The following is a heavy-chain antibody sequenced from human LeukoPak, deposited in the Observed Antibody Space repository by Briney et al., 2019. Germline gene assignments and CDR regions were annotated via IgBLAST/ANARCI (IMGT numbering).Heavy chain of an antibody. Sequence: SETLSLTCTVSGGSISSGAYYWSWIRQPPGKGLEWIGYIYYSGSTNYNPSLKSRVTISVDTSKNQFSLKLSSVTAADTAVYYCARHVQDTAMVTPLYYFDYWGQGTLVTVSS. V-gene: IGHV4-61*08. J-gene: IGHJ4*02. CDR2: IYYSGST. CDR3: ARHVQDTAMVTPLYYFDY. CDR1: GGSISSGAYY. D-gene: IGHD5-18*01.